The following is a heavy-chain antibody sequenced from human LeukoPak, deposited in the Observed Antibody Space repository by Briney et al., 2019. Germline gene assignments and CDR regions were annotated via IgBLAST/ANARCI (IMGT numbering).Heavy chain of an antibody. CDR2: IYSSGNT. Sequence: PSETLSLTRAASGVSFSTYYWTWLRQPAGKGLEWIGRIYSSGNTNYNPSLESRVTMSIDTSKNQFSLKLTSVTAADTAVYYCARERGILRGDAFDIWGQGTVVTVSS. V-gene: IGHV4-4*07. J-gene: IGHJ3*02. CDR3: ARERGILRGDAFDI. CDR1: GVSFSTYY. D-gene: IGHD1-26*01.